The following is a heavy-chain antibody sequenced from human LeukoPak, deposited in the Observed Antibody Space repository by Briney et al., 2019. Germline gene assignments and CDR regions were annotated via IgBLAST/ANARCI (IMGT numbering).Heavy chain of an antibody. J-gene: IGHJ4*02. Sequence: GATVKISCKASGYTFTGYYMHWVQQAPGKGLEWMGRVDPEDGETIYPEKFQGRVTITADTSTDTAYMELSSLRSEDTAVYYCAIDLGGRFFGVVTFFDYWGQGTLVTVSS. V-gene: IGHV1-69-2*01. CDR3: AIDLGGRFFGVVTFFDY. CDR1: GYTFTGYY. CDR2: VDPEDGET. D-gene: IGHD3-3*01.